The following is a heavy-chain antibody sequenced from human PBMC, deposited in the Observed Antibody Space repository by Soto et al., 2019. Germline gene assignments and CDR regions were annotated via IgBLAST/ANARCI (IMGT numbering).Heavy chain of an antibody. J-gene: IGHJ6*02. V-gene: IGHV3-74*01. CDR3: ARARYSSGPRDHGMDV. CDR1: GFSFNKSL. D-gene: IGHD5-18*01. Sequence: EVQLVESGGGSVQPGGSLRLSCGASGFSFNKSLMNWVRQAPGKGLVWVSRINTDGRDTRYADSVKGRFTISRDNAKNSLYLQMNGLRAEDTAVYFCARARYSSGPRDHGMDVWGQGTTVTVSS. CDR2: INTDGRDT.